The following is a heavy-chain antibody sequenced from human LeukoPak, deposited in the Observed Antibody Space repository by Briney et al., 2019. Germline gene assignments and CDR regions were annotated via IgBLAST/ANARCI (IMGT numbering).Heavy chain of an antibody. V-gene: IGHV5-10-1*01. D-gene: IGHD3-10*01. CDR3: ARGDYGSEYYFDY. CDR2: IDPSDSYT. Sequence: GESLKISCKGSGYSFTSYWISWVRQMPGKGLEWMGRIDPSDSYTNYSPSFQGHVTISADKSISTAYLQWSSLKASDTAMYYCARGDYGSEYYFDYWAREPWSPSPQ. J-gene: IGHJ4*02. CDR1: GYSFTSYW.